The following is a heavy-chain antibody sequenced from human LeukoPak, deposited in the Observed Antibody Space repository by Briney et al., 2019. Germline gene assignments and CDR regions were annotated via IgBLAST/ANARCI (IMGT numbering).Heavy chain of an antibody. J-gene: IGHJ4*02. CDR1: GLTFSNTW. Sequence: GGSLRLSCAASGLTFSNTWMTWVPQAPGKGLEWVGRIKSKTDGGTTDYTTPVKGRFTISRDDSKNTLYLQMNSLKAEDTAVYYCVGSYLGYWGQGTLVTVSS. CDR3: VGSYLGY. CDR2: IKSKTDGGTT. V-gene: IGHV3-15*01. D-gene: IGHD3-10*01.